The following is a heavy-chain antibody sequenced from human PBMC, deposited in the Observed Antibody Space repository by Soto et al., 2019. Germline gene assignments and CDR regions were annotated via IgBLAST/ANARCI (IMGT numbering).Heavy chain of an antibody. J-gene: IGHJ4*02. CDR3: ASSAYSKNGY. CDR2: IKPDGSEK. CDR1: GFTFSSYW. D-gene: IGHD4-4*01. Sequence: GGSLRLSCAASGFTFSSYWMSWVRQAPGKGLEWVANIKPDGSEKYYVDSVKGRFTISRDNAKNSLYLQTNSLRAEDTAVYFCASSAYSKNGYWGQGTLVTVSS. V-gene: IGHV3-7*01.